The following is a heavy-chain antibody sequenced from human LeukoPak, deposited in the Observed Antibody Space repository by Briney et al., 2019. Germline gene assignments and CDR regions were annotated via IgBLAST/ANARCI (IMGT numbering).Heavy chain of an antibody. J-gene: IGHJ4*02. CDR3: ARAFRTTGSGYTFDY. CDR2: ISSGGGKI. CDR1: GFTFNSYD. Sequence: GGSLRLSCAASGFTFNSYDMSWVRQAPGKGLEWVSYISSGGGKIHYADSVQGRFTISRDNAKNSLSLQMDSLRAEDTAVYYCARAFRTTGSGYTFDYWGQGTLVTVSS. D-gene: IGHD3-10*01. V-gene: IGHV3-48*03.